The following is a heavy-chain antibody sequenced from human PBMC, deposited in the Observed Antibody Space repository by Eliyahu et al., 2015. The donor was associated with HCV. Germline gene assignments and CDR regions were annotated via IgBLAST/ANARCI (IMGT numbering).Heavy chain of an antibody. J-gene: IGHJ4*02. CDR1: GFSFSSYA. D-gene: IGHD3-22*01. V-gene: IGHV3-23*01. Sequence: QLLESGGGLVQPGGSLRLSCAASGFSFSSYAMGWVRQAPGTGLEWVSSISVAGATPYYADSVKARFTISRDDSQNTLYLQMNSLRAEDTALYYCAKHRYSSGALLDYWGQGTLVTVSS. CDR3: AKHRYSSGALLDY. CDR2: ISVAGATP.